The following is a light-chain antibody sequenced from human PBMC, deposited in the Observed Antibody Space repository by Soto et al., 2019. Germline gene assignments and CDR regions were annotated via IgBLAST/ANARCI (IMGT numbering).Light chain of an antibody. CDR1: SGHSTYS. J-gene: IGLJ2*01. V-gene: IGLV4-69*01. Sequence: QLVLTQSPSASASLGASVKFTCTLSSGHSTYSIAWHQQQPEKGPRYLMKLNSDGSHSKGDGIPERFSGSSSGAERYLTISSLQSEDEGDYYCQTWGTSDVVVGGGTKLTVL. CDR2: LNSDGSH. CDR3: QTWGTSDVV.